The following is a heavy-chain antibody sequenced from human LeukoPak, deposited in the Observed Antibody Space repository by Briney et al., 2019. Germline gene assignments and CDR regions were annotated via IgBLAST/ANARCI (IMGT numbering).Heavy chain of an antibody. CDR1: GFTFSSYW. V-gene: IGHV3-74*01. CDR2: INSDGSST. J-gene: IGHJ4*02. CDR3: ARYSGSRNTVDY. Sequence: GGSLRLSCAASGFTFSSYWMYWVRRAPGKGLVWVSRINSDGSSTSYADSVKGRFTISRDNAKNTLYLQMNSLRAEDTAVYYCARYSGSRNTVDYRGQGTLVTVSS. D-gene: IGHD1-26*01.